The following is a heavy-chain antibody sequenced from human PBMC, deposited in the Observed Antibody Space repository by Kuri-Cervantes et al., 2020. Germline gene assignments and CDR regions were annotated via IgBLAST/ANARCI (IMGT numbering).Heavy chain of an antibody. CDR1: GITFSNAW. Sequence: GSLRLSCAASGITFSNAWMNWVRQAPGKGLEWIANIYYSGGPKFNPSLESRVTISVDTSKNQFSLKLSSVTAADTAVYYCARGRFRSVLGYCSGGSCYSRPLFDYWGQGTLVTVSS. J-gene: IGHJ4*02. CDR3: ARGRFRSVLGYCSGGSCYSRPLFDY. V-gene: IGHV4-59*12. CDR2: IYYSGGP. D-gene: IGHD2-15*01.